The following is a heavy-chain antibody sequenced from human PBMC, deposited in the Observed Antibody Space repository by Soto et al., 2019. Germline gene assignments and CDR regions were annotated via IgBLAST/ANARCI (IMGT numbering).Heavy chain of an antibody. D-gene: IGHD6-13*01. CDR1: GFTFSSYG. J-gene: IGHJ6*02. V-gene: IGHV3-30*18. CDR2: ISYDGSNK. Sequence: GGSLRLSCAASGFTFSSYGMHWVRQAPGKGLEWVAVISYDGSNKYYADSVKGRFTISRDNSKNTLYLQMNSLRAEDTAVYYCAKDRGYSSSWYYYYYGMDVWGQGTTVTVSS. CDR3: AKDRGYSSSWYYYYYGMDV.